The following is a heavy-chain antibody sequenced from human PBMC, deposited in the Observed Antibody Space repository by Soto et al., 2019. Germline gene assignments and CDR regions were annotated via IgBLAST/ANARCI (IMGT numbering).Heavy chain of an antibody. CDR1: GFSLSTSGMC. J-gene: IGHJ4*02. CDR3: ARMPRTPSRGHLFDY. D-gene: IGHD3-16*01. V-gene: IGHV2-70*01. Sequence: SGPTLVNPTQTLTLTCTFSGFSLSTSGMCVSWIRQPPGKALEWLALIDWDDDKYYSTSLKTRLTISKDTSKNQVVLTMTNMDPVDTATYYCARMPRTPSRGHLFDYWGQGTLVTVS. CDR2: IDWDDDK.